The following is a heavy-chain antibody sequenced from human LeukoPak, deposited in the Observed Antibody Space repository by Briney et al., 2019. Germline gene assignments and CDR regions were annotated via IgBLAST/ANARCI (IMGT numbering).Heavy chain of an antibody. V-gene: IGHV4-61*02. Sequence: SETLSLTCTVSGGSISSGSYYWSWIRQPAGKGLEWIGRIYTSGSTNYNPSLKSRVTISVDTSKNQFSLKLSSVTAADTAVYYCASMNWWELLSFDYWGQGTLVTVSS. CDR2: IYTSGST. D-gene: IGHD1-26*01. J-gene: IGHJ4*02. CDR3: ASMNWWELLSFDY. CDR1: GGSISSGSYY.